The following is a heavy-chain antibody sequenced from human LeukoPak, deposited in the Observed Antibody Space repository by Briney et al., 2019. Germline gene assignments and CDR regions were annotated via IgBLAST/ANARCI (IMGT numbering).Heavy chain of an antibody. CDR2: IKSKTDGGTT. CDR1: GFTFSNAW. J-gene: IGHJ6*04. CDR3: TTAGYSSNYRLKYYYYGMDV. D-gene: IGHD6-13*01. V-gene: IGHV3-15*01. Sequence: GGSLRLSCAASGFTFSNAWMSWVRQAPGKGLEWVGRIKSKTDGGTTDYAAPVKGRFTISRDDSKNTLYLQMNSLKTEDTAVYYCTTAGYSSNYRLKYYYYGMDVWGKGTTVTVSS.